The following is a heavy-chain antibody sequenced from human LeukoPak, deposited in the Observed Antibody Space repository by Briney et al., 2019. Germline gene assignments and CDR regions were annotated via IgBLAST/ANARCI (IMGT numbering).Heavy chain of an antibody. J-gene: IGHJ4*02. V-gene: IGHV1-2*02. D-gene: IGHD3-10*01. CDR2: SNPNSGGT. Sequence: SVMVSCKASGYTSTGYYMHWVRQAPGQGIEWTGWSNPNSGGTHYAQKFQGRVTMARDRSISTAYMELSRLGSADTAGYYCVRDIWDYYGAGCAYWGQGTLVTVSS. CDR1: GYTSTGYY. CDR3: VRDIWDYYGAGCAY.